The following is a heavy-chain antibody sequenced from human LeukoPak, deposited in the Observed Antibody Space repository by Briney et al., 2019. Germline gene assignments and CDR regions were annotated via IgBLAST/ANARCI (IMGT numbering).Heavy chain of an antibody. CDR3: AREGFRIAAAGTIDY. V-gene: IGHV3-21*01. Sequence: GGSLRLSCAASGFTFSSYSMNWVRQAPGKGLEWVSSISSSSSYIYYADSVKGRFTISRDNAKNSLYLQMNSLRAEDTAVYYCAREGFRIAAAGTIDYWGQGTLVTVSS. CDR1: GFTFSSYS. D-gene: IGHD6-13*01. J-gene: IGHJ4*02. CDR2: ISSSSSYI.